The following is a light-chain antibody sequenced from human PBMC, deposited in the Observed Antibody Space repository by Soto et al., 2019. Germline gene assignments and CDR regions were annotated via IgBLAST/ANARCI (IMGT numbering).Light chain of an antibody. CDR2: QDS. CDR1: KLGDKY. Sequence: SYELTQPPSVSVSPGQTASITCSGDKLGDKYTSWYQQKPGQSPLLVIYQDSKRPSGIPERFSGSNSGNTATLTISGTQAMDEADYYCQARDTSTAVFGGGTKVTVL. J-gene: IGLJ2*01. CDR3: QARDTSTAV. V-gene: IGLV3-1*01.